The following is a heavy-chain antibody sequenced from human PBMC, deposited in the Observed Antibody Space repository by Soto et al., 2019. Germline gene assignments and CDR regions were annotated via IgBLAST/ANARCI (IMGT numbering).Heavy chain of an antibody. CDR3: ARDLMRYSSSCAGH. J-gene: IGHJ4*02. Sequence: GASLRLDCATSGFTFSSYAMHCVRHTKGNGLEYVSPISSSGVSTYYANSVKGRFTISRDNSKNTLYLQMGSLRAEDMAVYYCARDLMRYSSSCAGHWGQGTLVTVSS. CDR1: GFTFSSYA. D-gene: IGHD6-13*01. CDR2: ISSSGVST. V-gene: IGHV3-64*01.